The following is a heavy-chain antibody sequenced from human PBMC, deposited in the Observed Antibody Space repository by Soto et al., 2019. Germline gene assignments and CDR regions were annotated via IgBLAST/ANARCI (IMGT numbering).Heavy chain of an antibody. D-gene: IGHD3-16*01. CDR2: IHTSGTT. J-gene: IGHJ4*02. Sequence: SETLSLTCTVSGGSISIYYWNWIRQPAGKGLEWLGRIHTSGTTYYNPALKTRVPMSVDTSKNQFSVKLRSVTAAATAVYYCPKEHNLVHWGPGTLVTVSS. V-gene: IGHV4-4*07. CDR1: GGSISIYY. CDR3: PKEHNLVH.